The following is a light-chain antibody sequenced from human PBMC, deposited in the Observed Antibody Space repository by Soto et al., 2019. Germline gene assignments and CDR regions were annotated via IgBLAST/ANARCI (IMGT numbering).Light chain of an antibody. J-gene: IGKJ4*01. CDR1: QSLLDSDDGNTY. V-gene: IGKV2-40*01. CDR3: MQRVEFPLT. CDR2: TVS. Sequence: DIVMTQAPLSLPVTPGEPACISWRSSQSLLDSDDGNTYLDWYLQKPGQSPQLLIYTVSSRASGVPDRFSGSGSGTDFTLKINRVEAEDVGVYYCMQRVEFPLTFGGGTKVDIK.